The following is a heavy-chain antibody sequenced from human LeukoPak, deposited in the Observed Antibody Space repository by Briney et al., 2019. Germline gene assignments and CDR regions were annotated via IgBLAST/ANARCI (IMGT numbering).Heavy chain of an antibody. CDR2: ISAYNGNT. CDR3: ARHQAIRITIFGVETYYFDY. D-gene: IGHD3-3*01. Sequence: ASVKVSCKASGYTFTSYGISWVRQAPGQGLEWMGWISAYNGNTSYAQKLQGRVTMTTDTSTSTAYMELRSLRSDDTAVYYCARHQAIRITIFGVETYYFDYWGQGTLVTVSS. V-gene: IGHV1-18*01. J-gene: IGHJ4*02. CDR1: GYTFTSYG.